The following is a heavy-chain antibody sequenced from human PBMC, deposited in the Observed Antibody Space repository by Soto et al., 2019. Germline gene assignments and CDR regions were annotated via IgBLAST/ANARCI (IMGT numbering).Heavy chain of an antibody. D-gene: IGHD6-13*01. Sequence: PSQTLSLTCAISVDSVSSNSAAWNWIRQSPSRGLEWLGRTYYRSKWYNDYAVSVKSRITINPDTSKNHFSLQLNSVTPEDTAVYYCVRESVPQQLAYYFDYWGQGTLVTVSS. CDR2: TYYRSKWYN. CDR1: VDSVSSNSAA. CDR3: VRESVPQQLAYYFDY. V-gene: IGHV6-1*01. J-gene: IGHJ4*02.